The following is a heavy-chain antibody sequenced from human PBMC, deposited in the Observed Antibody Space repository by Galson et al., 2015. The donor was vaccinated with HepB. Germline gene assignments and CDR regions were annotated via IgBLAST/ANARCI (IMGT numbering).Heavy chain of an antibody. J-gene: IGHJ1*01. D-gene: IGHD6-19*01. CDR1: GYTFTSYA. Sequence: SVKVSCKASGYTFTSYAMNWVRQAPGQGLEWMGGIIPIFGTANYAQKFQGRVTITADKSTSIAYMELSSLRSEDTAVYYCAGEDRGGWSRGYFQHWGQGTLVTVSS. V-gene: IGHV1-69*06. CDR3: AGEDRGGWSRGYFQH. CDR2: IIPIFGTA.